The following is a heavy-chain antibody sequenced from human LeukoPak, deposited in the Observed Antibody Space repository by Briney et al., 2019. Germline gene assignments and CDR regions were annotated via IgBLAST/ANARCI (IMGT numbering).Heavy chain of an antibody. CDR1: GYRFSDYY. V-gene: IGHV1-2*06. J-gene: IGHJ5*01. D-gene: IGHD3-22*01. CDR2: INSNSGGT. Sequence: ASVRVSCKASGYRFSDYYMHWVRQAPGQGLEWMGRINSNSGGTGFAEKFRGRVAMTRDTSISTAYMELSRLTSDDTAVYYCARAGGTYYYESSGYYYQNWFDSWGQGTLVTVSS. CDR3: ARAGGTYYYESSGYYYQNWFDS.